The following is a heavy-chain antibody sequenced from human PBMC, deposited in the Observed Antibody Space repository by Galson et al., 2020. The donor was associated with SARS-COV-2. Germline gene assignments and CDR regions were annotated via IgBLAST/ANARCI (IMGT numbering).Heavy chain of an antibody. V-gene: IGHV5-10-1*01. CDR1: GYIFSNYW. J-gene: IGHJ3*02. D-gene: IGHD3-9*01. Sequence: HGESLKISCQGSGYIFSNYWISWVRQMPGKGLEWMGRIDPSDSSTDYSPSFQGQVTISTDKSISTAYLQWSSLKASDTAIYYCARRYYDVLTGYYREAFDIWGQGTTVTVSS. CDR3: ARRYYDVLTGYYREAFDI. CDR2: IDPSDSST.